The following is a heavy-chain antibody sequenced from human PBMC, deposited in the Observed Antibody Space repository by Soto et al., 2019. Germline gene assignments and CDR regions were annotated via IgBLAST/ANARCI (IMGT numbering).Heavy chain of an antibody. CDR2: ISYDGSNK. CDR1: GFTFSSYG. CDR3: AKGGLGYCSGGSCYIVDY. D-gene: IGHD2-15*01. J-gene: IGHJ4*02. Sequence: QVQLVESGGGVVQPGRSLRLSCAASGFTFSSYGMHWVRQAPGKGLEWVAVISYDGSNKYYADSVKGRFTISRDNSKNTLYLQMNSLRAEDTAVYYCAKGGLGYCSGGSCYIVDYWGQGTLVTVSS. V-gene: IGHV3-30*18.